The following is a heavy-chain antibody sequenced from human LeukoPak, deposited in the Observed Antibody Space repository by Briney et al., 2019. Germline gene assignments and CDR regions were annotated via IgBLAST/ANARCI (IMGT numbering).Heavy chain of an antibody. CDR2: IIPIFGTA. V-gene: IGHV1-69*05. D-gene: IGHD2-21*02. CDR3: ARDSCGGDCYPGSYAFDI. Sequence: ASVKVSCKASGGTFSSYAISWVRQAPGQGLEGMGGIIPIFGTANYAQKFQGRVTITTDESTSTAYMELSSLRSEDTAVYYCARDSCGGDCYPGSYAFDIWGQGTMVTVSS. CDR1: GGTFSSYA. J-gene: IGHJ3*02.